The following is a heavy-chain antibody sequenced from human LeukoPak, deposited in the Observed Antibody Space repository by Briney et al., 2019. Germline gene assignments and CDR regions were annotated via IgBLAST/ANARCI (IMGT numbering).Heavy chain of an antibody. J-gene: IGHJ4*02. Sequence: ASVKVSCKASGYTFTSYGISWVRQAPGQGLEWMGWISAYNGNTNYAQKLQGRVTMTRDTSTSTVYMELSSLRSEDTAVYYCARGKLVAAADLFDYWGQGTLVTVSS. CDR3: ARGKLVAAADLFDY. V-gene: IGHV1-18*01. D-gene: IGHD6-13*01. CDR2: ISAYNGNT. CDR1: GYTFTSYG.